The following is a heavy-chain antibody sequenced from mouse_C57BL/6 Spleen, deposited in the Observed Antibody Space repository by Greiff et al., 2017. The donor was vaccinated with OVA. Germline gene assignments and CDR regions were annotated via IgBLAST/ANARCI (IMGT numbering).Heavy chain of an antibody. CDR3: ARDAGRDGYSYWYFDV. CDR1: GFTFSDFY. Sequence: EVNVVESGGGLVQSGRSLRLSCATSGFTFSDFYMEWVRQAPGKGLEWIAASRNKANDYTTEYSASVKGRFIVSRDTSQSILYLQMNALRAEDTAIYYCARDAGRDGYSYWYFDVWGTGTTVTVSS. J-gene: IGHJ1*03. CDR2: SRNKANDYTT. D-gene: IGHD2-3*01. V-gene: IGHV7-1*01.